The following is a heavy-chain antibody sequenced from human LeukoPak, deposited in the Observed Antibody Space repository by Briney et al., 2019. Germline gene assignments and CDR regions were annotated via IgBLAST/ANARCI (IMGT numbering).Heavy chain of an antibody. CDR3: AKDRVAAAGTGSGFDY. Sequence: GGSLRLSCAASGFTFSSYAMSWVRQAPGKGLEWVSAISGSGGSTYYADSVKGRFTISRDNSKNTLYLQMNSPRAEDTAVYYCAKDRVAAAGTGSGFDYWGQGTLVTVSS. CDR1: GFTFSSYA. V-gene: IGHV3-23*01. CDR2: ISGSGGST. J-gene: IGHJ4*02. D-gene: IGHD6-13*01.